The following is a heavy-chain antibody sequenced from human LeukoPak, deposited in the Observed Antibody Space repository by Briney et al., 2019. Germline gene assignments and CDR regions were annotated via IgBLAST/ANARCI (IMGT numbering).Heavy chain of an antibody. V-gene: IGHV1-24*01. Sequence: ASVKVSCKASGYTFTDNYMHWVRQAPGKGLEWMGGFDPEDGETIYAQKFQGRVTMTEDTSTDTAYMELSSLRSEDTAVYYCAKDKSMVRELDYWGQGTLVTVSS. CDR1: GYTFTDNY. CDR3: AKDKSMVRELDY. D-gene: IGHD3-10*01. CDR2: FDPEDGET. J-gene: IGHJ4*02.